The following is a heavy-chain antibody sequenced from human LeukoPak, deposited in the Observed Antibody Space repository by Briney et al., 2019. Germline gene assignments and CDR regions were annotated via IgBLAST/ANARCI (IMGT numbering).Heavy chain of an antibody. CDR3: ARLACSGGSCYSALFGWFDP. Sequence: ASVKVSCKASGYTFTSYYMHWVRQAPGQGLEWMGWINPNSGGTDYAQKFQGRVTMTRDTSISTAYMELSRLRSDDTAVYYCARLACSGGSCYSALFGWFDPWGQGTLVTVSS. V-gene: IGHV1-2*02. D-gene: IGHD2-15*01. CDR2: INPNSGGT. CDR1: GYTFTSYY. J-gene: IGHJ5*02.